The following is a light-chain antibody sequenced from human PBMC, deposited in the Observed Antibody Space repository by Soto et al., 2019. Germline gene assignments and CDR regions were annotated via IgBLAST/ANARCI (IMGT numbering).Light chain of an antibody. CDR3: QQYDNLRVFT. V-gene: IGKV1-33*01. J-gene: IGKJ3*01. CDR1: QDISNY. Sequence: DIQMTQSPSSLSASVGDRVTITCQASQDISNYLNWYQQKPGKAPKLLIYDASNLETGVPSRFSGSGSGTDFTFTISSLQPEDIATYYCQQYDNLRVFTFGPGTKVDSK. CDR2: DAS.